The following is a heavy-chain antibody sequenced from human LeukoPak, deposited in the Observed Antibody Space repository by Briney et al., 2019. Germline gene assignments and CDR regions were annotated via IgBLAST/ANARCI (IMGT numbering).Heavy chain of an antibody. Sequence: GGSLRLSCAASGFTFSSYAMHWVRKAPGKGLEWVAVISYDGSNKYYADSVKGRFTISRDNSKNTLYLQMNSLRAEDTAVYYCAREPYYYDSSGYLSYWGQGTLVTVSS. CDR1: GFTFSSYA. J-gene: IGHJ4*02. CDR3: AREPYYYDSSGYLSY. V-gene: IGHV3-30-3*01. CDR2: ISYDGSNK. D-gene: IGHD3-22*01.